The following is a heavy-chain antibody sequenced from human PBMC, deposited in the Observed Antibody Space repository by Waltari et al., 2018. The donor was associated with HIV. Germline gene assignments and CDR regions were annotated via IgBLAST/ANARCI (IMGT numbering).Heavy chain of an antibody. CDR1: GGSLSQNF. CDR3: ARVFGGGHFDS. Sequence: QVQLQQWGAGLLKPSETLSLTCAVYGGSLSQNFWSWIRRLPGKGLEWIGEINKSGNTRYNPSLKSRVTTSVDTSKKQFSLKLRSVTAADTAMYYCARVFGGGHFDSWGQG. V-gene: IGHV4-34*02. D-gene: IGHD3-10*01. CDR2: INKSGNT. J-gene: IGHJ4*02.